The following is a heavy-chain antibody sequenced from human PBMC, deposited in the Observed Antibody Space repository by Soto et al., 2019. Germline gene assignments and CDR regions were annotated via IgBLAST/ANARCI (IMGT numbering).Heavy chain of an antibody. D-gene: IGHD3-3*01. Sequence: QVQLVESGGGVVQPGRSLRLSCAASGFTFSSYATHWVRQAPGKGLEWVALISYDGSNKYYADSVKGRFTISRDNSKNTLYLQMNSLRAEDTAVYYCARHKRDLRFLEWSYYFDYWGQGTLVTVSS. J-gene: IGHJ4*02. V-gene: IGHV3-30-3*01. CDR3: ARHKRDLRFLEWSYYFDY. CDR2: ISYDGSNK. CDR1: GFTFSSYA.